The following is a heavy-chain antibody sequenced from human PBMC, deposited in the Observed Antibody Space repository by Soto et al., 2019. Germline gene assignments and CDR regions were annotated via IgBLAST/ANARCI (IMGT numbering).Heavy chain of an antibody. CDR2: INHSGST. V-gene: IGHV4-34*01. CDR3: SRPPYHDFGSGAFGYYYYGMEV. CDR1: GESFSGYY. J-gene: IGHJ6*02. Sequence: ETLSLTCSVYGESFSGYYWSWIRQHPGKGLEWIGEINHSGSTDYNPSLKSRVTISVDTSKNQFSLKLSSVTAADTAVYYCSRPPYHDFGSGAFGYYYYGMEVWGQGITVTV. D-gene: IGHD3-3*01.